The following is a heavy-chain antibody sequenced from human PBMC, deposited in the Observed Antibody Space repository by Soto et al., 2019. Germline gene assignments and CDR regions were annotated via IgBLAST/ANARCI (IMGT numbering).Heavy chain of an antibody. V-gene: IGHV5-51*01. CDR3: ARVYDFWSGINYYYGMDV. Sequence: GESLKISCKGSGYSFDNYWIGWVRQMPGKGLEWMRIILPRDSDTTYSPSFQGQVTISADKSISTAYLRWSSLKASDTAMYYCARVYDFWSGINYYYGMDVWGQGTTVTVSS. J-gene: IGHJ6*02. CDR2: ILPRDSDT. CDR1: GYSFDNYW. D-gene: IGHD3-3*01.